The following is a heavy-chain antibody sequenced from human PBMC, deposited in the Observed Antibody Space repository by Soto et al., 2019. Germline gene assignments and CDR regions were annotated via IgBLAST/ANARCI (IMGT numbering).Heavy chain of an antibody. J-gene: IGHJ4*02. CDR1: GFTFSSYA. CDR3: AKGPFYGDYVGYFDY. CDR2: ISGSGGST. D-gene: IGHD4-17*01. V-gene: IGHV3-23*01. Sequence: HPGGSLRLSCAASGFTFSSYAMSWVRQAPGKGLEWVSAISGSGGSTYYADSVKGRFTISRDNSKNTLYLQMNSLRAEDTAVYYCAKGPFYGDYVGYFDYWGQGTLVTVSS.